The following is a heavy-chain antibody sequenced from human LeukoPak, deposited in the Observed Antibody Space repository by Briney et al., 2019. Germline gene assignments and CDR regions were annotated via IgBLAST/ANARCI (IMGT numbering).Heavy chain of an antibody. CDR1: GGSISNYY. CDR3: ARDHYDVLTGYYNGMDV. J-gene: IGHJ6*02. Sequence: SETLYLTCTVSGGSISNYYWSWIRQPPGKGLEWIGYIYYSGNTNYNPSLKSRVTISVDTSKKQFSLKLSSVTAADTAVYYCARDHYDVLTGYYNGMDVWGQGTTVTVSS. CDR2: IYYSGNT. V-gene: IGHV4-59*01. D-gene: IGHD3-9*01.